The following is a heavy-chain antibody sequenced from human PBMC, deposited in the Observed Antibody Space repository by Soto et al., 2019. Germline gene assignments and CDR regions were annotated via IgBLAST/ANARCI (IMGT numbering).Heavy chain of an antibody. CDR1: GFTFSSYA. Sequence: PGGSLRLSCSASGFTFSSYAMHWVRQAPGKGLEYVSAISSNGGSTYYADSVKGRFTISRDNSKNTLYLQMSSLRAEDTAVYYCXKGITIFGEHYYYGMDVWGQGTTVTVSS. D-gene: IGHD3-3*01. CDR3: XKGITIFGEHYYYGMDV. V-gene: IGHV3-64D*06. J-gene: IGHJ6*02. CDR2: ISSNGGST.